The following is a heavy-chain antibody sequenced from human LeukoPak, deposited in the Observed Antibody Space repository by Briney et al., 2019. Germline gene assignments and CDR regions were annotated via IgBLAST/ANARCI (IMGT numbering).Heavy chain of an antibody. CDR1: GFTFSSHD. D-gene: IGHD1-26*01. CDR2: ISSGGYTT. Sequence: GGSLRLSCTDSGFTFSSHDMNWVRQAPGKGLEWLSYISSGGYTTRYADSVKGRFTISRDNAKKSLYLQMNSLRAEDTAVYYCATSLDLDSVGAFDYWGQGTLVTVSS. J-gene: IGHJ4*02. CDR3: ATSLDLDSVGAFDY. V-gene: IGHV3-48*03.